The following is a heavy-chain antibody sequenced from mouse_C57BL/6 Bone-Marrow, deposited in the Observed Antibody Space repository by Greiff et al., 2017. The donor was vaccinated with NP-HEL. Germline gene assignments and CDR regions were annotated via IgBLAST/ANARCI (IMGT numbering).Heavy chain of an antibody. CDR2: IDPSDSYT. V-gene: IGHV1-69*01. J-gene: IGHJ1*03. CDR3: ARSDYYGSSYWYFDV. D-gene: IGHD1-1*01. CDR1: GYTFTSYW. Sequence: VQLQQPGAELVMPGASVKLSCKASGYTFTSYWMHWVKQRPGQGLEWIGEIDPSDSYTNYNQKFKGKSTLTVDKSSSTAYMQLSSLTSEDSAVSYCARSDYYGSSYWYFDVWGTGTTVTVSS.